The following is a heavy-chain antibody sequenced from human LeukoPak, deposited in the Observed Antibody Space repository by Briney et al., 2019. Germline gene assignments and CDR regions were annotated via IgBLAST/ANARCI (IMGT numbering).Heavy chain of an antibody. CDR2: ITSSGTYI. CDR3: ANLGGFAFDI. CDR1: GFTFNNYN. V-gene: IGHV3-21*01. J-gene: IGHJ3*02. Sequence: GGSLRLSCAASGFTFNNYNMNWVRQAPGKALEWVSSITSSGTYIFYADSVKGRFTISRDNAKNSLYLQINSLGPENTAVYYCANLGGFAFDIWGQGTMVTVSS.